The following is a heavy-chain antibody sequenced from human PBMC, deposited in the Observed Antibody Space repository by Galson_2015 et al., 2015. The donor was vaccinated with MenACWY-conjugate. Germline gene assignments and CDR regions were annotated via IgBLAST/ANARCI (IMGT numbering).Heavy chain of an antibody. CDR3: ARGYGTSGNRPSDH. CDR2: ISSTGNTI. D-gene: IGHD6-13*01. V-gene: IGHV3-48*03. CDR1: GFTFSSYE. Sequence: SLRLSCAASGFTFSSYEMNWVRQAPGKGLEWISYISSTGNTIYYTDSVKGRFTISRDNAKNSLYLQMNILRVEDTATYYCARGYGTSGNRPSDHWGQGTLVTVSS. J-gene: IGHJ4*02.